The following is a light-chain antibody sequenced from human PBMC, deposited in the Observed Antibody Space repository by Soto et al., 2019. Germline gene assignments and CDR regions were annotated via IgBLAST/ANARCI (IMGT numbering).Light chain of an antibody. V-gene: IGKV3-15*01. CDR2: SAS. CDR3: QQYVICHPPCT. CDR1: QSVSSN. J-gene: IGKJ2*02. Sequence: IVMTQSPATLSVSPGARVTLSCRASQSVSSNLAWYQQKPGQAPRLLIYSASTRATGIPARFSGRGSGTESTVALTSLQSVAFSVYCCQQYVICHPPCTSGPATKIEIK.